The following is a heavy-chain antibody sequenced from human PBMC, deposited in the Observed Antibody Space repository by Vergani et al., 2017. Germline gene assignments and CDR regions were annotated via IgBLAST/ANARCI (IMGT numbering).Heavy chain of an antibody. V-gene: IGHV4-34*01. D-gene: IGHD3-22*01. J-gene: IGHJ6*02. CDR1: GGSFSVYY. CDR3: ARGKMNYYDSSGYYYRYYYGMDV. CDR2: INHSGST. Sequence: QVQLQQWGAGLLKPSETLSLTCGVYGGSFSVYYWSWIRQPPGKGLEWIGEINHSGSTNYNPSLKSRVTISFDTSKNQFSLKLYSVTAADTAVYYCARGKMNYYDSSGYYYRYYYGMDVWGQGTTVTVSS.